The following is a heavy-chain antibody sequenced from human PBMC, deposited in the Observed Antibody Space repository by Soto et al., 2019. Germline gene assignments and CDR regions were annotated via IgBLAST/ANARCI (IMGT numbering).Heavy chain of an antibody. Sequence: QVQLVESGGGVVQPGRSLRLSCAASGFTFSSYAMHWVRQAPGKGLEWVAVISYDGSNKYYADSVKGRFTISRDNSKNTLYLQMNSLRAEDTAVYYCAREGYSSSWLTGAFDIWGQGTMVTVSS. CDR3: AREGYSSSWLTGAFDI. D-gene: IGHD6-13*01. CDR1: GFTFSSYA. CDR2: ISYDGSNK. V-gene: IGHV3-30-3*01. J-gene: IGHJ3*02.